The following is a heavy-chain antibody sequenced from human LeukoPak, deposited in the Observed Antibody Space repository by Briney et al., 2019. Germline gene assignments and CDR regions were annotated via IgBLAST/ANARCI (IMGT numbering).Heavy chain of an antibody. J-gene: IGHJ4*02. Sequence: GGSLRLSCAASGFTFSSYAMSWVRQAPGKGLEWVSAISGSGGSTYYADSVKGRFTISRDDSKSTLYLQMNSLRAEDTAVYYCAKDLGITFGGVIVPPPDYWGQGTLVTVSS. D-gene: IGHD3-16*02. V-gene: IGHV3-23*01. CDR2: ISGSGGST. CDR1: GFTFSSYA. CDR3: AKDLGITFGGVIVPPPDY.